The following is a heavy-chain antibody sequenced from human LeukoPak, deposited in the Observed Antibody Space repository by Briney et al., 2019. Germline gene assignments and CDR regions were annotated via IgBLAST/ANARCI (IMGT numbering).Heavy chain of an antibody. J-gene: IGHJ4*02. CDR2: IYSGGST. V-gene: IGHV3-53*05. D-gene: IGHD5-12*01. Sequence: GGSLRLSCAASGFTVSSNYMSWVRQAPGKGLEWVSVIYSGGSTYYADSVKGRFTVSRDNSENTLYLQMSSLSTEDTSLYYCARGNVNMVATIENYWGQGTLVTVSS. CDR3: ARGNVNMVATIENY. CDR1: GFTVSSNY.